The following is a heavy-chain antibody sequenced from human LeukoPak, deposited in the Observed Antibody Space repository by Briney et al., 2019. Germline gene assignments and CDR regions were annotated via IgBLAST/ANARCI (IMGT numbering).Heavy chain of an antibody. CDR3: ARVRRFNGPYNVYFDY. Sequence: SETLSLTCTVSGGSIRSYYWSWIRQPPGKGLEWIGCMQYTGSTNYNPSLKSRVTISLDSSNSQLSLKLKSVTAADTAVYFCARVRRFNGPYNVYFDYWGQGTLVTVSS. J-gene: IGHJ4*02. CDR2: MQYTGST. D-gene: IGHD2-8*01. CDR1: GGSIRSYY. V-gene: IGHV4-59*01.